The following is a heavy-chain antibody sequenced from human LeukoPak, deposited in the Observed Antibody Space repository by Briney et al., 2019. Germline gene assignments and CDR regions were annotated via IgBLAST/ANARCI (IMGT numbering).Heavy chain of an antibody. CDR3: GREGVGATKRGAFDY. V-gene: IGHV1-46*01. J-gene: IGHJ4*02. CDR2: INPSGGST. D-gene: IGHD1-26*01. Sequence: ASVKVSCKASGYTFTSYYMHWVRQAPGQGLEWMGIINPSGGSTSYAQKFQGRVTITADESTSTAYMELSSLRFEDTAVYYCGREGVGATKRGAFDYWGQGTLVTVSS. CDR1: GYTFTSYY.